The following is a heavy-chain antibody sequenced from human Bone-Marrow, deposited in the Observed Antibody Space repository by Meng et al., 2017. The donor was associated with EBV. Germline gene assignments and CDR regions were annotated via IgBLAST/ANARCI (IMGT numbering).Heavy chain of an antibody. CDR2: IIPIFGTA. CDR1: GGTFSSYA. CDR3: ARGAVRGVIHWFDP. J-gene: IGHJ5*02. Sequence: GKLVRAGGGVKKPGSSGKVSCKASGGTFSSYAISWVRQAPGQGLEWMGGIIPIFGTANYAQKFQGRVTITADESTSTAYMELSSLRSEDTAVYYCARGAVRGVIHWFDPWGQGTLVTVSS. D-gene: IGHD3-10*01. V-gene: IGHV1-69*01.